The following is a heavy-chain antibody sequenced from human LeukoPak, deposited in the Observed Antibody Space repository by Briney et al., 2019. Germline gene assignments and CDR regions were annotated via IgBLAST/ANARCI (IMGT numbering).Heavy chain of an antibody. CDR2: IFPDDSDT. D-gene: IGHD1-1*01. Sequence: GESLKISCQGSGYTFISFWIGWVRQMLGKGPEWLGMIFPDDSDTRYSPSFQGQVTISVDKPLSTAYLHWSSLKASDTAMYYCTRPKRMTTPDYWAQEPQVTVSS. CDR3: TRPKRMTTPDY. CDR1: GYTFISFW. V-gene: IGHV5-51*01. J-gene: IGHJ4*02.